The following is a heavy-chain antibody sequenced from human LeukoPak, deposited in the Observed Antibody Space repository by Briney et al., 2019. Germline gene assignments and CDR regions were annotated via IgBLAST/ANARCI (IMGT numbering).Heavy chain of an antibody. V-gene: IGHV3-21*01. CDR2: ISSSSSYI. CDR3: ARGTNWFDP. J-gene: IGHJ5*02. CDR1: GFTFSSYA. Sequence: GRSLRLSCAASGFTFSSYAMNWVRQAPGKGLEWVSSISSSSSYIYYADSVKGRFTISRDNAKNSLYLQMNSLRAEDTAVYYCARGTNWFDPWGQGTLVTVSS.